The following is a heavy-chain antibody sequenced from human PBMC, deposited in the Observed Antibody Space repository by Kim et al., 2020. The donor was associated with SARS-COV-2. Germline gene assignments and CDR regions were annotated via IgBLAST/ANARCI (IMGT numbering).Heavy chain of an antibody. CDR3: ARGGADHFYHGMDV. J-gene: IGHJ6*02. V-gene: IGHV3-53*01. D-gene: IGHD1-26*01. Sequence: GGSLRLSCAASGFSVGDKSMTWVRQAPGKGLQWVSLIYRNGGQYYADSVKGRFTISTDTSRNSLYLQMSQLRVEDTAVYFCARGGADHFYHGMDVWGQGATVTVSS. CDR2: IYRNGGQ. CDR1: GFSVGDKS.